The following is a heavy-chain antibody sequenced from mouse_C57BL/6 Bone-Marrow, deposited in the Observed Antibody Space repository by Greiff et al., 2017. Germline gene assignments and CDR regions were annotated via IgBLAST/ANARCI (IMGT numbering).Heavy chain of an antibody. CDR3: ARQGGYGNGDY. D-gene: IGHD2-10*02. Sequence: EVQVVESGGGLVQPGGSLKLSCAASGFTFSDYYMYWVRQTPEKRLEWVAYISNGGGSTYYPVTVKGRFTISRDNAKNTLYLQMSRLKSEDTAMYYCARQGGYGNGDYWGQGTTLTVSS. V-gene: IGHV5-12*01. CDR2: ISNGGGST. CDR1: GFTFSDYY. J-gene: IGHJ2*01.